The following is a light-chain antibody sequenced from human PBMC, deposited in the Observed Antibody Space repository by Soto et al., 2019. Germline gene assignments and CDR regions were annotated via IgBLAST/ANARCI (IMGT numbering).Light chain of an antibody. CDR2: AAS. CDR1: QTINNY. V-gene: IGKV1-39*01. Sequence: DIQMTQSPSSLSASVGDRVTITCRTSQTINNYLNWYQQKPGKAPRLLIYAASTLQSGVPSRFTGSGSGSDFTLTISSRQPEDFATYYCQQSYTTPRTFGQGTKVEIK. J-gene: IGKJ1*01. CDR3: QQSYTTPRT.